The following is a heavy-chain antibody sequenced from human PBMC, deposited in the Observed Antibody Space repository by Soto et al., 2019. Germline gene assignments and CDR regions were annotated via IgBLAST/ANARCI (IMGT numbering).Heavy chain of an antibody. CDR3: AVDVDTAMVPYYYYGMDV. D-gene: IGHD5-18*01. V-gene: IGHV1-69*13. CDR1: GGTFSSYA. Sequence: SVKVSCKASGGTFSSYAIIWVRQAPGQGLEWMGGIIPIFGTANYAQKFQGRVTITADESTSTAYMELSSLRSEDTAVYYCAVDVDTAMVPYYYYGMDVWGQGTTVTVSS. CDR2: IIPIFGTA. J-gene: IGHJ6*02.